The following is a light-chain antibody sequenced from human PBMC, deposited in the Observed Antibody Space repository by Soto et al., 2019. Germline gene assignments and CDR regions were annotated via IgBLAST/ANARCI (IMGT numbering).Light chain of an antibody. CDR1: QSVSSSS. CDR3: QQYDDSPTWT. Sequence: EIVLTQSPGTLSLSPGERATLSCRASQSVSSSSLAWYQQKPGQAPRLLIYGASSRATGIPDRFSGSGSGTDFTLTISRLEPEDFPVYYCQQYDDSPTWTFGQGTKVEIK. V-gene: IGKV3-20*01. CDR2: GAS. J-gene: IGKJ1*01.